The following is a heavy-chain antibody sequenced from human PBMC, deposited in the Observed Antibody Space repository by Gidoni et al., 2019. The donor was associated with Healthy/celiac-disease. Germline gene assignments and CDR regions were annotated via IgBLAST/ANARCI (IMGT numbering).Heavy chain of an antibody. CDR3: AKMATGRTYAFDY. V-gene: IGHV3-23*01. Sequence: EVQLLESGGGLVQPGGSLRLSCAASGFTFSSYAMSWVRTVPGKGLECVSAISGSGGSTYYADSVKGRFTISRDNSKNTLYLQMNSLRAEDTAVYYCAKMATGRTYAFDYWGQGTLVTVSS. CDR1: GFTFSSYA. J-gene: IGHJ4*02. D-gene: IGHD5-12*01. CDR2: ISGSGGST.